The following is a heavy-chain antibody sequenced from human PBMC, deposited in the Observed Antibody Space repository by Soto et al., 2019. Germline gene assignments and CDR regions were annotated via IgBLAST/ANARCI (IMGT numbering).Heavy chain of an antibody. CDR3: ARDKITGLFDY. J-gene: IGHJ4*02. Sequence: SETLSLTCTVSGGSISSYYWSWIRQPPGKGLEWIGDIYYSGSTNYNPSLKSRVTISVDTSKNQFSLKLTSVTAADTAVYYCARDKITGLFDYWGQGALVTVAS. CDR1: GGSISSYY. D-gene: IGHD2-8*02. CDR2: IYYSGST. V-gene: IGHV4-59*12.